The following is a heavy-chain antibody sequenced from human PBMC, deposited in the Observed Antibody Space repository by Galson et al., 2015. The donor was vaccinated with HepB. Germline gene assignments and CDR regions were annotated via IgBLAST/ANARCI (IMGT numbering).Heavy chain of an antibody. CDR2: INHSGST. Sequence: SETLSLPCTVYGGSFSGYYWSWIRQPPGKGLEWIGEINHSGSTNYNPSLKSRVTISVDTSKNQFSLKLSSVTAADTAVYYCARGGRVGAGRYYYYYYGMDVWGQGTTGTVSS. J-gene: IGHJ6*02. CDR3: ARGGRVGAGRYYYYYYGMDV. CDR1: GGSFSGYY. D-gene: IGHD1-26*01. V-gene: IGHV4-34*01.